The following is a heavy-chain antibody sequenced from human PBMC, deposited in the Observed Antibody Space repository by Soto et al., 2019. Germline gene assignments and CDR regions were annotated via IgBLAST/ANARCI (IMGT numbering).Heavy chain of an antibody. Sequence: QVQLVQSGAEVKKPGASVKVSCKASGYTFTSYGISWVRQAAGQGLEWMGWISAYNGNTNYAQKLQGRVTMTTDTSTSTAYMELRSLSSDDTAVYYCARSPMVSYPRYGMDVWGQGTTVTVSS. CDR3: ARSPMVSYPRYGMDV. V-gene: IGHV1-18*01. CDR2: ISAYNGNT. J-gene: IGHJ6*02. CDR1: GYTFTSYG. D-gene: IGHD2-8*01.